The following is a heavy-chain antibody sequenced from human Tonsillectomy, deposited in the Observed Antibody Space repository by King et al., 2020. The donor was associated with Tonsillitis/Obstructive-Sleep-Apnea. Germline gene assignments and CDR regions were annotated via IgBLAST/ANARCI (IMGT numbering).Heavy chain of an antibody. J-gene: IGHJ4*02. CDR3: AKISSWEFLRYLDY. V-gene: IGHV3-23*04. D-gene: IGHD3-10*01. CDR2: ISGRGATT. CDR1: GFTFSTYA. Sequence: VQLVESGGLLLQPGGSLRLSCAASGFTFSTYAMSWVRQAPGKGLEWGSSISGRGATTFYSDSVKGRFTISRDNSKNTLYLQMNTLRAEDTAIYYCAKISSWEFLRYLDYWGQGTLVTVYS.